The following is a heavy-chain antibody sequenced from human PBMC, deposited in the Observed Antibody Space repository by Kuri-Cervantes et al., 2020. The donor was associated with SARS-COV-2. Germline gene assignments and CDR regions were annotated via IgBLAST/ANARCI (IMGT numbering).Heavy chain of an antibody. CDR1: GFTFSSYS. Sequence: GESLKISCAASGFTFSSYSMNWVRQAPGKGLEWVSYISSSSSTIYYEDPVKGRFTITRDNAKNSLYLQMNSLRAEDTAVYYCTTEKYQLLSYYYYYYYMDVWGKGTTVTVSS. CDR3: TTEKYQLLSYYYYYYYMDV. J-gene: IGHJ6*03. D-gene: IGHD2-2*01. CDR2: ISSSSSTI. V-gene: IGHV3-48*01.